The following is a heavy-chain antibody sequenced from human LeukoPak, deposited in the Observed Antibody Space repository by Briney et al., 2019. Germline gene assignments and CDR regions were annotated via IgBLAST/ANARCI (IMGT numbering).Heavy chain of an antibody. J-gene: IGHJ4*02. CDR2: ISSSSSTI. CDR1: RFSLRNYA. V-gene: IGHV3-48*04. CDR3: AGQYSSGWYLPDY. D-gene: IGHD6-19*01. Sequence: GGSLRLSCAASRFSLRNYAMTWVRQAPGKGLEWVSYISSSSSTIYYADSVKGRFTISRDNAKNSLYLQMNSLRAEDTAVYYCAGQYSSGWYLPDYWGQGTLVTVSS.